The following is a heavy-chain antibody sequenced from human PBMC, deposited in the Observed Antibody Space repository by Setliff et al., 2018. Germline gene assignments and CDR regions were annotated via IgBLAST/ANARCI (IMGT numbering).Heavy chain of an antibody. J-gene: IGHJ4*02. CDR3: ATETGGSGYYY. CDR1: GGSFSGYY. Sequence: SETLSLTCAVYGGSFSGYYWSWIRQPPGKGLEWIGEINHSGSTNYNPSLKSRVTISVDTSKNQFSLKLSSVTAADTAVYYCATETGGSGYYYWGQGTLVTVSS. D-gene: IGHD3-22*01. CDR2: INHSGST. V-gene: IGHV4-34*01.